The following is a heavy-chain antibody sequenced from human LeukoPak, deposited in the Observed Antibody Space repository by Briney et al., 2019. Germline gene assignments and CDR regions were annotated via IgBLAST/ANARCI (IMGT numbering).Heavy chain of an antibody. CDR3: ARESGYYDSSGFDY. V-gene: IGHV3-33*01. J-gene: IGHJ4*02. CDR2: IWYDGSNK. Sequence: GGSLRLSCAASGFTFSSYGMHRVRQAPGKGLEWVAVIWYDGSNKYYADSVKGRFTISRDNSKNTLYLQMNSLRAEDTAVYYCARESGYYDSSGFDYWGQGTLVTVSS. CDR1: GFTFSSYG. D-gene: IGHD3-22*01.